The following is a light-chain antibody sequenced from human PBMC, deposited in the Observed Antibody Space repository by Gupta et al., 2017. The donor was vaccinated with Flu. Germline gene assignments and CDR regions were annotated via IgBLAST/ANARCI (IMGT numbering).Light chain of an antibody. CDR3: QQTNSVPRT. Sequence: DIQMIQSPSSLAASVGDRVTITCRANQSVRRYINWYQQKPGKVPTLLIYAASTLRSGVPSRFSGSGSETDFTLTISSLQLEDFATYYCQQTNSVPRTFGQGTRVEI. CDR2: AAS. CDR1: QSVRRY. J-gene: IGKJ1*01. V-gene: IGKV1-39*01.